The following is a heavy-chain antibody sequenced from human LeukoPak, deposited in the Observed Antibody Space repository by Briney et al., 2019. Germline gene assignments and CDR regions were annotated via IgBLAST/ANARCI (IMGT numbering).Heavy chain of an antibody. V-gene: IGHV3-53*01. Sequence: PGGSLRLSCAASGFTVSSNYMSWVRQAPGKGLEWVSVIYSGGSTYYADSVKGRFTISRDNSKNTLYLQMNSLRAEDTAVYYCARLLTLGYYGSGSYYLPLYYYYYMDVWGKGTTVTISS. CDR1: GFTVSSNY. CDR2: IYSGGST. D-gene: IGHD3-10*01. CDR3: ARLLTLGYYGSGSYYLPLYYYYYMDV. J-gene: IGHJ6*03.